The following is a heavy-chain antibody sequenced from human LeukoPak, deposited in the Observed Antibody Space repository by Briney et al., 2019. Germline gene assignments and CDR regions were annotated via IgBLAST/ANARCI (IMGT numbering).Heavy chain of an antibody. V-gene: IGHV3-21*01. Sequence: GALRLSCAASGFTFSSYSMNWVRQAPGKGLEWVSSISGISSFIHYADSVKGRFTISRDNAKDSLYLQMSSLRAEDTAVYYCARSLRVNTYGFDYWGQGTLVTVSS. CDR3: ARSLRVNTYGFDY. CDR2: ISGISSFI. CDR1: GFTFSSYS. J-gene: IGHJ4*02. D-gene: IGHD5-18*01.